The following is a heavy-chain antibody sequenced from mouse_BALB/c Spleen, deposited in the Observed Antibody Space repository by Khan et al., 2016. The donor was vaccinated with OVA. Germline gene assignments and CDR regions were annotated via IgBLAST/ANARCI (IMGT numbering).Heavy chain of an antibody. CDR2: INPTSDYT. V-gene: IGHV1-7*01. CDR1: GYTFTTYW. CDR3: ARDRIDY. Sequence: QLQLKESGAELAKPGASVKMSCKASGYTFTTYWMHWVKQRPGQGLEWIGYINPTSDYTDYNEKFKDKATLSADKSSSTAYMQLSSLTSEDSAVYYCARDRIDYWGQGTTLTVSS. J-gene: IGHJ2*01.